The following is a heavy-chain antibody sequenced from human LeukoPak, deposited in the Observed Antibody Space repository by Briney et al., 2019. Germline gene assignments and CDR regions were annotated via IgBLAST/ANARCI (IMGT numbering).Heavy chain of an antibody. CDR2: IYYSGTT. CDR1: GGSIGSYC. J-gene: IGHJ4*02. D-gene: IGHD3-10*01. V-gene: IGHV4-59*08. CDR3: ARRVSGSLYYFDY. Sequence: KTSETLSLTCTVSGGSIGSYCWSWIRQPPGKGLEWIGYIYYSGTTDYNPSLKSRVTISVDTSKNQFSLKLSSVTAADTAVYYCARRVSGSLYYFDYWGQGTLVTVSS.